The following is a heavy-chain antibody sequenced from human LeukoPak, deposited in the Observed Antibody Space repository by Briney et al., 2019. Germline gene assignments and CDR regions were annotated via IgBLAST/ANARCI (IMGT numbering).Heavy chain of an antibody. D-gene: IGHD4-17*01. CDR1: GYTFTGYY. V-gene: IGHV1-2*02. CDR3: ARVGDYGDYRDWFDP. J-gene: IGHJ5*02. Sequence: ASVKVSCKASGYTFTGYYMHWVRQAPGQGLEWMGWINPNSGGTSYAQKFQGRVTMTRDTSISTAYMELSRLRSDDTAVYYCARVGDYGDYRDWFDPWGQGTLVTVSS. CDR2: INPNSGGT.